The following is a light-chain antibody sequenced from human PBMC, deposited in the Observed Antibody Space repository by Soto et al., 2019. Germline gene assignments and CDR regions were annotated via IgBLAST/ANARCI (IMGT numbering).Light chain of an antibody. V-gene: IGKV3-20*01. CDR3: QQCGSSPWT. CDR2: AAS. J-gene: IGKJ1*01. CDR1: QSVSSYY. Sequence: EIVLTQSPGTLSLSPGVRATLSCRASQSVSSYYLAWYQQKPGQAPRLLIYAASSRTTGIPDRFSGGGSGTDFTHTISRLEPEDFTVYYCQQCGSSPWTFGQGTNVEI.